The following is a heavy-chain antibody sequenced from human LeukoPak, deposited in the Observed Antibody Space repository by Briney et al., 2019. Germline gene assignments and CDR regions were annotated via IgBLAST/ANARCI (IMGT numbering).Heavy chain of an antibody. CDR3: ATKGALSGYYSRTDFDY. CDR1: GYTLTELS. J-gene: IGHJ4*02. V-gene: IGHV1-24*01. D-gene: IGHD5-12*01. Sequence: ASVKVSCKVSGYTLTELSMHWVRQAPGKGLEWMGGFDPEDGETIYAQKFQGRVTMTEDTSTDTAYMELSSLRSEDTAVYYCATKGALSGYYSRTDFDYWGQGTLVTVSS. CDR2: FDPEDGET.